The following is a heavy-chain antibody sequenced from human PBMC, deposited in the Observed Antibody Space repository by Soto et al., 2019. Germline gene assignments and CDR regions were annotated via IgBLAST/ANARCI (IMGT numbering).Heavy chain of an antibody. Sequence: GGSLRLSCAASGFTFTDYYMSWIRQIPGKGLEWISYISVRGDVIHYIDSVKGRFTISRDNAKNSVFLQMDSLRAEDTAVYYCARHLGARYYFDYWGQGTLVTVSS. CDR2: ISVRGDVI. CDR3: ARHLGARYYFDY. J-gene: IGHJ4*02. V-gene: IGHV3-11*04. CDR1: GFTFTDYY.